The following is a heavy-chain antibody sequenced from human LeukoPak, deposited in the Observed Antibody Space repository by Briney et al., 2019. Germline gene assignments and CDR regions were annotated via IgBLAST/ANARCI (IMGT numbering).Heavy chain of an antibody. Sequence: ASVKVSCKASGYSFTTYYVHWVRQASGQGLEWMGYMRPASGDSNFAQKFQDRVTMTRDTSISTAYLELSRLTSDDTAVYYCSTEDKYCTTTTCADYWGQGTLVTVSS. V-gene: IGHV1-2*02. CDR2: MRPASGDS. CDR3: STEDKYCTTTTCADY. J-gene: IGHJ4*02. CDR1: GYSFTTYY. D-gene: IGHD2-2*01.